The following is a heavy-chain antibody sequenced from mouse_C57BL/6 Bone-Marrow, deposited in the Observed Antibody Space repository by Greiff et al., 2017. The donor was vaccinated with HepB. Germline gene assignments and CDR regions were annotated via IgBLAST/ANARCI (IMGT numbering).Heavy chain of an antibody. J-gene: IGHJ2*01. CDR3: ARWGRLGRLDY. CDR2: IYPGSGST. Sequence: QVQPEPPGAWLVKPGAFGEIVCKGSWYTFHRYRITWVKQRPGQGLEWIGDIYPGSGSTNYNEKFKSKATLTVDTSSSTAYMQLSSLTSEDSAVYYCARWGRLGRLDYWGQGTTLTVSS. D-gene: IGHD4-1*01. V-gene: IGHV1-55*01. CDR1: WYTFHRYR.